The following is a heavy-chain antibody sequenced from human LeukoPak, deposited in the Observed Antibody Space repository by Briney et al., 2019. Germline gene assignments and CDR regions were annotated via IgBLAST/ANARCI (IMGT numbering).Heavy chain of an antibody. D-gene: IGHD4-17*01. Sequence: PGGSLRLSCAASGFTLSSYWMSWVRQARGKGLEWVANIKQDGSEKYYVDSVKGRFTISRDNAKNSLYLQMNSLRAEDTAVYYCARGDYGDAQSVDWGQGTLVTVSS. CDR1: GFTLSSYW. V-gene: IGHV3-7*01. CDR2: IKQDGSEK. J-gene: IGHJ4*02. CDR3: ARGDYGDAQSVD.